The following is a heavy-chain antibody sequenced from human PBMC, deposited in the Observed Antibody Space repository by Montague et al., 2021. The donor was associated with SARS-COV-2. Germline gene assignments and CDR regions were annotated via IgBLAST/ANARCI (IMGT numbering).Heavy chain of an antibody. D-gene: IGHD3-10*01. Sequence: SLRLSCAASGFTFSSYAMNWVRQAPGKGLEWVSGSSGSDGGTHYADSVKGRFTISRDNSKNVLYPQMNSLRAEDTALYYCAKDSYYYGLGYGMDVWGQGTTVTVSS. J-gene: IGHJ6*02. CDR2: SSGSDGGT. CDR1: GFTFSSYA. V-gene: IGHV3-23*01. CDR3: AKDSYYYGLGYGMDV.